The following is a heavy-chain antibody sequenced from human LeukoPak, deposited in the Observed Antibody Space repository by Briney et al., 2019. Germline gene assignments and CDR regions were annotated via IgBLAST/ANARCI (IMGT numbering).Heavy chain of an antibody. CDR2: ISSSGSTT. J-gene: IGHJ5*02. D-gene: IGHD3-16*02. CDR3: ARGPKYYDYVWGSYRYPEFDP. Sequence: PGGSLRLSCAASGFTFSSYEMNWVRQAPGKGLEWVSYISSSGSTTYYADSVKGRFTISRDNAKNSLYLQMNSLRAEDTAVYYRARGPKYYDYVWGSYRYPEFDPWGQGTLVTVSS. V-gene: IGHV3-48*03. CDR1: GFTFSSYE.